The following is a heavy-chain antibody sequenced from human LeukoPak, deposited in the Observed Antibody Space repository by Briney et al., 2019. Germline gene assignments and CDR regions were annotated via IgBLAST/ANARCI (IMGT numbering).Heavy chain of an antibody. J-gene: IGHJ4*02. D-gene: IGHD5-12*01. CDR2: IQYDGRNK. CDR3: AKGGGYPLDY. Sequence: GGSLRLSCAASGFSDSSSGIHCVRQAPGKGLDWLAFIQYDGRNKYYADSVKGRFTMSRDNSKNTLTMFLQMNSLRVEDTAVYYCAKGGGYPLDYWGQGTLVTVSS. CDR1: GFSDSSSG. V-gene: IGHV3-30*02.